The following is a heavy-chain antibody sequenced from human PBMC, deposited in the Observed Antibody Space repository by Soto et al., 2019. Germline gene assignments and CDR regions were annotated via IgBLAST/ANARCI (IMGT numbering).Heavy chain of an antibody. CDR3: VWLSTDYHSVAV. D-gene: IGHD6-19*01. CDR1: GGSISSTAYS. Sequence: PSETLSLTCTVSGGSISSTAYSWGWIRQPPGKGLEWIGNIYYSGSIYYNPSLKSRVTISVDTSKNPFSLKLTSVTAADTAVYFCVWLSTDYHSVAVWGQGTTVTVSS. CDR2: IYYSGSI. J-gene: IGHJ6*02. V-gene: IGHV4-39*01.